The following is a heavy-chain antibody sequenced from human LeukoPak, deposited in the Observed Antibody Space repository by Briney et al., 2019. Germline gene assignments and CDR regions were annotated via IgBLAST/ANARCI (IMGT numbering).Heavy chain of an antibody. J-gene: IGHJ5*02. CDR1: GYTFTSYY. Sequence: ASVKVSCTAAGYTFTSYYMHWVRQAPGQGLEWMGLINPSGTGTSYAQKFQGRITMSRDTSTSTVYMELSSLRSEDTAFYYCATDHSMANTAWWFDPWGQGTLVTVSS. CDR2: INPSGTGT. CDR3: ATDHSMANTAWWFDP. V-gene: IGHV1-46*01. D-gene: IGHD5-24*01.